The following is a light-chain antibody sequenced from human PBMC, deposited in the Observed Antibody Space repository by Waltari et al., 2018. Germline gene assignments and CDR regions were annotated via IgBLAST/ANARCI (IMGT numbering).Light chain of an antibody. J-gene: IGLJ2*01. CDR1: SSDVGRHDS. V-gene: IGLV2-14*03. CDR2: DVN. Sequence: QSALTQPASVSGSPGQSITISCTGSSSDVGRHDSVSWYQDHPGQAPKVIIFDVNNRPSGVSDRFSASKSGNTASLTSSGLQDEDEATYYCSSQSIDDVLIFGGGTKLTVL. CDR3: SSQSIDDVLI.